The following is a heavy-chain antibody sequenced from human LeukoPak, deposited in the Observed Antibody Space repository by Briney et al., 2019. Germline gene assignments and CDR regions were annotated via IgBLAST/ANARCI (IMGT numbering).Heavy chain of an antibody. D-gene: IGHD4-11*01. J-gene: IGHJ4*02. Sequence: SETLSLTCAVYGGSFSGYYWSWIRQPPGKGLEWIGEISHSGSTNYNPSLKSRVTISVDTSKNQFSLKLSSVTAADTAVYYCARGHYSNFWGQGTLVTVSS. CDR3: ARGHYSNF. CDR2: ISHSGST. CDR1: GGSFSGYY. V-gene: IGHV4-34*01.